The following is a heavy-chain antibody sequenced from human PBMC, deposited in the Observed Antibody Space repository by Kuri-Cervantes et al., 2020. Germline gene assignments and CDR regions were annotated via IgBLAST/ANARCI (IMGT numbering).Heavy chain of an antibody. D-gene: IGHD1-1*01. CDR2: ISYDGSNK. V-gene: IGHV3-33*05. CDR3: ARVSTNWNHPDY. CDR1: GFTFSTFG. Sequence: GESLKISCAASGFTFSTFGIHWVRQAPGKGLEWVAVISYDGSNKYYADSVKGRFTISRDNAKNSLYLQMNSLRAEDTAVYYCARVSTNWNHPDYWGQGTLVTVSS. J-gene: IGHJ4*02.